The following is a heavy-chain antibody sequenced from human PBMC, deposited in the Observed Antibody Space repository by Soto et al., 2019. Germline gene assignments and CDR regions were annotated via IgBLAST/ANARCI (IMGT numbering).Heavy chain of an antibody. D-gene: IGHD7-27*01. Sequence: QVQLQESGPGLVKPSETLSLTCTVSNDSISTYYWTWIRQPPGKGLEWIGFIYYSGSTNYNPSLQRRVTISVDTSKNPFSLKMNSVTAADTAVYYCARPGRDWGALHYWGQGTLVTVSS. J-gene: IGHJ4*02. V-gene: IGHV4-59*08. CDR2: IYYSGST. CDR3: ARPGRDWGALHY. CDR1: NDSISTYY.